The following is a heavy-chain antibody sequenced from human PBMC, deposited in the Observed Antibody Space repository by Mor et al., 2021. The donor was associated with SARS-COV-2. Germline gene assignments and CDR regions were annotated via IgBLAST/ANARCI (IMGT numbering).Heavy chain of an antibody. D-gene: IGHD4-4*01. CDR3: ASTTVVALMDS. V-gene: IGHV1-69*02. J-gene: IGHJ4*02. Sequence: QAPGQRLEWMGNIIPLLGITDSIEKYRGRITMTADKATTTVYMELRSLGPDDTAVYFCASTTVVALMDSWGQGTPVIVSS. CDR2: IIPLLGIT.